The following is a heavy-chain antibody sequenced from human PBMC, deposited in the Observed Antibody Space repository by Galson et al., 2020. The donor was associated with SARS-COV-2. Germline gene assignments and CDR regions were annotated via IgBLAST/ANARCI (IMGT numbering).Heavy chain of an antibody. J-gene: IGHJ4*02. D-gene: IGHD3-22*01. V-gene: IGHV4-38-2*01. CDR3: ARLESSGYYLPNYYFDY. CDR2: IYRSGST. CDR1: GYYISSGYY. Sequence: SETLSLTCAVSGYYISSGYYWGWIRQPPGKGLERIGSIYRSGSTYYNSSLKSRVIISVDTSKNQFSLNLYSVTAADTAVYYCARLESSGYYLPNYYFDYWGQGTLVTVSS.